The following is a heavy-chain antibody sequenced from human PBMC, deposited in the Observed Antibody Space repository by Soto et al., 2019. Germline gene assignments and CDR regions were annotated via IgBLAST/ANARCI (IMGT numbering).Heavy chain of an antibody. D-gene: IGHD3-10*01. V-gene: IGHV3-48*03. CDR3: ARERTLVWFGDGKGEGYFDY. J-gene: IGHJ4*02. CDR2: ISTSGTIM. Sequence: EVHLVESGGGLVQPGGSLRLSCAASGFTFSSYEMNWVRQAPGKGLEWVSYISTSGTIMYYTDTVKGRFTISRDNAKKSLYLQMNSLRAEDTAIYYCARERTLVWFGDGKGEGYFDYWGQGTRVTVSS. CDR1: GFTFSSYE.